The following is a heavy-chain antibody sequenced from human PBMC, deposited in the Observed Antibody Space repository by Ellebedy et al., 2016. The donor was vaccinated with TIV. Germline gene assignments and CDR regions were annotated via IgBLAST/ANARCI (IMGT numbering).Heavy chain of an antibody. J-gene: IGHJ3*02. CDR1: GFTSDDYA. CDR3: AKINYYGSGSYYPDPADAFDI. D-gene: IGHD3-10*01. Sequence: SLKISCAASGFTSDDYAMHWVRQAPGKGLEWVSGISWNSGSIGYADSVKGRFTISRDNAKNSLYLQMNSLRAEDTALYYCAKINYYGSGSYYPDPADAFDIWGQGTMVTVSS. CDR2: ISWNSGSI. V-gene: IGHV3-9*02.